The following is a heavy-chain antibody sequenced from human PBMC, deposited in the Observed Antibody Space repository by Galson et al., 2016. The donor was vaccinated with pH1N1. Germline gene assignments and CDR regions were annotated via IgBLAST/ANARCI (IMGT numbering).Heavy chain of an antibody. D-gene: IGHD3-10*01. CDR3: ARLRGGITVVREVYFDL. V-gene: IGHV5-51*03. Sequence: QSGAEVTKPGESLKISCRGSGYSFTSYWIAWVRQKPGKGLEWMGIVYPSDSDTRYSPSFRGLFTFSADKSIGTAYLQWSSLEASDTAIYYCARLRGGITVVREVYFDLWGQGTLVTVSP. CDR1: GYSFTSYW. J-gene: IGHJ4*02. CDR2: VYPSDSDT.